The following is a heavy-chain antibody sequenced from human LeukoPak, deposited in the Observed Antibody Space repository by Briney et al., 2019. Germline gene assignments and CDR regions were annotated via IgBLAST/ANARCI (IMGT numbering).Heavy chain of an antibody. V-gene: IGHV3-74*01. CDR1: GFTFSSYA. D-gene: IGHD6-13*01. CDR3: ARGSSSSSTRVVDY. CDR2: INSDGSNI. Sequence: TGGSLRLSCAASGFTFSSYAMSWVRQAPGKGLVWVSRINSDGSNINYADSVKGRFTISRDNAKNTLYLQMNSLRAEDTAMYYCARGSSSSSTRVVDYWGQGTLVTVSS. J-gene: IGHJ4*02.